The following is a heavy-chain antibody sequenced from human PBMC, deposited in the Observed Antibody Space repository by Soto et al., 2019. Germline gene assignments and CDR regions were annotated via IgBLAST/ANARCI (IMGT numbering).Heavy chain of an antibody. CDR3: ASGPTMTSTWPGLDG. D-gene: IGHD5-12*01. Sequence: QVQLQESGPGLVKPSQTLSLTCTVSGDSISTRDYFWGWVRQHPGKGLEWIGYIFYSGSTYYHPSLQSRPSITIDSFKNPFSLSLASVPAADTAIYYCASGPTMTSTWPGLDGWGQGTTVTVSS. CDR2: IFYSGST. V-gene: IGHV4-31*03. CDR1: GDSISTRDYF. J-gene: IGHJ6*02.